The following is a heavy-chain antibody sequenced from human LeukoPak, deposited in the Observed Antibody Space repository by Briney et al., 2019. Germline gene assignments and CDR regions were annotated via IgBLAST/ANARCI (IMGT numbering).Heavy chain of an antibody. CDR2: IWPDDSDT. Sequence: GESLKISCKGSEYNFTNYWIGWVRQMPGKGLEWTGIIWPDDSDTRFSPSFEGQYTISADKSISTAYLQWSSLKASDSAMYYCARQGTIFEADHDAFVIWGQWTMVTVSS. J-gene: IGHJ3*02. D-gene: IGHD3-3*01. CDR3: ARQGTIFEADHDAFVI. V-gene: IGHV5-51*01. CDR1: EYNFTNYW.